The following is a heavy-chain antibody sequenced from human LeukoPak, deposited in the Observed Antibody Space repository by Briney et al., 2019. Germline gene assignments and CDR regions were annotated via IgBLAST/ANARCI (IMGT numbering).Heavy chain of an antibody. D-gene: IGHD6-19*01. V-gene: IGHV4-38-2*02. CDR1: GYSISSVYY. CDR2: IYHSGST. Sequence: SETLSLTCTVSGYSISSVYYWGWIRQPPGKGLEWIGSIYHSGSTYYNPSLKSRVTISVDTSKNQFSLKLSSVTAADTAVYYCARQDSGWLNWFDPWGQGTLVTVSS. CDR3: ARQDSGWLNWFDP. J-gene: IGHJ5*02.